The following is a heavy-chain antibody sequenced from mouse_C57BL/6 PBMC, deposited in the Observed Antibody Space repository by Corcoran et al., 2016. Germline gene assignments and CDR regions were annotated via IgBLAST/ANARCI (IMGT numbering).Heavy chain of an antibody. Sequence: QIQLVQSGPELKKPGETVKISCKASGYTFTTYGMSWVKQAPGKGLKWMGWINTYSRVPTYADDFKGRFAFSLETSASTAYLQINNLKNEDTATYFCARLYYGSSPYYTMDYWGQGTSVTVSS. V-gene: IGHV9-3*01. CDR3: ARLYYGSSPYYTMDY. D-gene: IGHD1-1*01. CDR1: GYTFTTYG. CDR2: INTYSRVP. J-gene: IGHJ4*01.